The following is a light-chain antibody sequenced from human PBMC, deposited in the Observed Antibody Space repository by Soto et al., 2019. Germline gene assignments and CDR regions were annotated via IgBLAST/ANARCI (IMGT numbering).Light chain of an antibody. CDR2: GAS. J-gene: IGKJ5*01. V-gene: IGKV3-15*01. CDR1: QSVGSN. CDR3: QQYGSSPIT. Sequence: ERVMTQSPATLSVSPGERATLSCRASQSVGSNLAWYQQKPGQAPRLLIYGASTRATGIPARFSGSGSGTEFTLTISRLEPEDFAVYYCQQYGSSPITFGQGTRLEIK.